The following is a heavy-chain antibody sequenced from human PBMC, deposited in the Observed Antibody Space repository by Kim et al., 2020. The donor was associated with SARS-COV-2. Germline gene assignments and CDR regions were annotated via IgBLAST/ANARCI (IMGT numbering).Heavy chain of an antibody. CDR1: GYRFTTYG. D-gene: IGHD2-21*01. CDR3: AKAHGYYQYMDV. Sequence: ASVKVSCKASGYRFTTYGIHWVRQAPGQGLEWVAWIGVYNDDTKYAQEFKGRVTLTADTSTSTAYMELRSLRADDTAVYYCAKAHGYYQYMDVWGTGTTV. J-gene: IGHJ6*03. V-gene: IGHV1-18*01. CDR2: IGVYNDDT.